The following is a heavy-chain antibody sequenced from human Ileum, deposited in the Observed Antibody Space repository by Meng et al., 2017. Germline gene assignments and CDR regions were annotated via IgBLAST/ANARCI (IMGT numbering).Heavy chain of an antibody. Sequence: VRLAESGPGLVKPSETLSLTFAVSGGSIESNNWWTWIRQPPGQGLEWIGEVYHSGSTHYNPSLQSRVTISIDNSKNRFSLSLNSVTAADTAIYYCARADYVRYFDLWGRGTLVTVSS. CDR1: GGSIESNNW. CDR3: ARADYVRYFDL. J-gene: IGHJ2*01. D-gene: IGHD3-10*02. CDR2: VYHSGST. V-gene: IGHV4-4*02.